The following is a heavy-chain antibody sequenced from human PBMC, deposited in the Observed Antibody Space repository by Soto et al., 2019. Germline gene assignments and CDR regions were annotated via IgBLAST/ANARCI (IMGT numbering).Heavy chain of an antibody. D-gene: IGHD6-6*01. CDR1: GGSMSGYY. Sequence: QVQLQESGPGLVKPSETLSLTCRVSGGSMSGYYWSWIRQAPGKGLEWIGYVYYTGSTTYNPSLQCRVTISVDTSNTQFSLSLRLATAADTAVYFCARSIAVPSSHIDHWGQGIRVTVSS. J-gene: IGHJ4*02. V-gene: IGHV4-59*01. CDR3: ARSIAVPSSHIDH. CDR2: VYYTGST.